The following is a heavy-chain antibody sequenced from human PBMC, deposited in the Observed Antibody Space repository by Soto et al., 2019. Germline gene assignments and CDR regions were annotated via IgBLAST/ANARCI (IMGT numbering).Heavy chain of an antibody. CDR3: ATGGHNDGYNFYHDMDV. V-gene: IGHV1-69*01. CDR1: GGIFTNNA. D-gene: IGHD5-18*01. Sequence: QVQVVQSGAEVKKPGSSVKVSCKVSGGIFTNNAISWVRQAPGQGLEWLGGVIPLFDTAYYAQIFRGRLRISADGATTTAYMELSGLTSADTAVYFCATGGHNDGYNFYHDMDVWGQGTTVTVS. J-gene: IGHJ6*02. CDR2: VIPLFDTA.